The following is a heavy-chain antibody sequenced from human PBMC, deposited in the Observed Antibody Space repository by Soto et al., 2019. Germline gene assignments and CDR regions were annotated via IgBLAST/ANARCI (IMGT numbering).Heavy chain of an antibody. CDR3: AREDVVVVAATYNWFDP. J-gene: IGHJ5*02. CDR1: GYSISSGYY. V-gene: IGHV4-38-2*02. Sequence: PSETLSLTCAVSGYSISSGYYWGWIRQPPGKGLEWIGSIYHSGSTYYNPSLKSRVTISVDTSKNQFSLKLSSVTAADTAVYDCAREDVVVVAATYNWFDPWGQGTLVTVSS. D-gene: IGHD2-15*01. CDR2: IYHSGST.